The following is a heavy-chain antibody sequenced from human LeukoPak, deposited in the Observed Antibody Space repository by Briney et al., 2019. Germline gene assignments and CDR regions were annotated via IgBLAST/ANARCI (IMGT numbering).Heavy chain of an antibody. CDR1: GFTFSGYA. CDR3: AKPRIIGLGWAQFDY. D-gene: IGHD2-15*01. Sequence: PGGSLRLSCAASGFTFSGYAMTWVRQPPGKGLEWDASFDGNADGTYYADSVKGRCTISRDNSKNTLYLQMNSLRAEDTAIYYCAKPRIIGLGWAQFDYWGQGSLVTVSS. CDR2: FDGNADGT. J-gene: IGHJ4*02. V-gene: IGHV3-23*01.